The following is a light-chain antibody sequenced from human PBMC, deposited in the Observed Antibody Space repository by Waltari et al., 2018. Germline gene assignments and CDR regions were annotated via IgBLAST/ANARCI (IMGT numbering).Light chain of an antibody. CDR2: DAS. CDR3: QKYVRLPAT. J-gene: IGKJ1*01. V-gene: IGKV3-20*01. CDR1: QSVSRV. Sequence: EIVLTKSPGTLSLSPGETATLSCRASQSVSRVLAWYQQKPGQAPRLLNDDASTRATGIPDRFSGSGSGTDFSLTISRLEPEDFAVYYCQKYVRLPATFGQGTKVEIK.